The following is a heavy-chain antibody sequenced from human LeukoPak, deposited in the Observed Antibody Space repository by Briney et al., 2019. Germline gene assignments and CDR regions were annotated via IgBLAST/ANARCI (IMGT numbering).Heavy chain of an antibody. CDR1: GFTFGDYA. J-gene: IGHJ4*02. V-gene: IGHV3-49*03. D-gene: IGHD3-22*01. CDR2: IRSKAYGGTT. CDR3: TRERAYYYDSSGQGLPDY. Sequence: GGSLRLSCTASGFTFGDYAMSWFRQAPGKGLEWVGFIRSKAYGGTTEYAASVKGRFTISRDDSKSIAYLQMNSLKTEDTAVYYCTRERAYYYDSSGQGLPDYWGQGTLVTVSS.